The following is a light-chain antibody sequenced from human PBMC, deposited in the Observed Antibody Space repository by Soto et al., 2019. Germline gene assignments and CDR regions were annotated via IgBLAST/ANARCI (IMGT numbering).Light chain of an antibody. CDR2: DAS. J-gene: IGKJ5*01. V-gene: IGKV3-20*01. CDR3: QQYGSSPIT. Sequence: EIVLTQSPGTLSLSPGERATLSCRASQSVSSNYLAWYQQKPAQAPRLLIYDASSRATGIPDRFSGSGSGTDFTLTISRLEPEDFAVYYCQQYGSSPITFGQGTRLEI. CDR1: QSVSSNY.